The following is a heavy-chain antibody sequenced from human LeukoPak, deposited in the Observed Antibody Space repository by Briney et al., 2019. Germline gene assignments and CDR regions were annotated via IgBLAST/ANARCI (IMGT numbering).Heavy chain of an antibody. D-gene: IGHD2-21*01. CDR3: ARPKGDGGSTAFDI. Sequence: SETLSLTCTVSGGSISSSSYYWGLIRPPPRKRLECIGSIYYSGSTYYNPSLKSRVTISVDTSKNQFSLKLSSVTAADTAVYYCARPKGDGGSTAFDIWGQGTMVTVSS. J-gene: IGHJ3*02. V-gene: IGHV4-39*01. CDR2: IYYSGST. CDR1: GGSISSSSYY.